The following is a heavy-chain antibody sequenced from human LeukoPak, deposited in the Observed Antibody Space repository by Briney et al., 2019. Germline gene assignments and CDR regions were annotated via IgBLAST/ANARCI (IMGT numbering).Heavy chain of an antibody. CDR2: NSVYNGNT. CDR1: GYTFTSYG. Sequence: ASVKVSCKASGYTFTSYGINWVRQAPGQGHEWMGWNSVYNGNTNYAQKLQGRVTMTTDTSTSTAYMELRSLRSDDTAVYYCARSGYCSSTSCYDNYYYYYGMDVWGQGTTVTVSS. D-gene: IGHD2-2*01. V-gene: IGHV1-18*01. CDR3: ARSGYCSSTSCYDNYYYYYGMDV. J-gene: IGHJ6*02.